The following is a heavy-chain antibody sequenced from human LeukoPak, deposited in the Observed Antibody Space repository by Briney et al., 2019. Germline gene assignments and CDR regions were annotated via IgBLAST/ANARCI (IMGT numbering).Heavy chain of an antibody. D-gene: IGHD6-13*01. CDR1: GYTFTIYA. CDR3: ARDRWLGSSWYGSGFDP. Sequence: ASVTVSCTASGYTFTIYAMHWVRQAPGQRLEWMGWINAGNGNTKYSQKFQGRVTITRDTSASTAYMELSSLRSEDTAVYYCARDRWLGSSWYGSGFDPWGQGTLVTVSS. V-gene: IGHV1-3*01. J-gene: IGHJ5*02. CDR2: INAGNGNT.